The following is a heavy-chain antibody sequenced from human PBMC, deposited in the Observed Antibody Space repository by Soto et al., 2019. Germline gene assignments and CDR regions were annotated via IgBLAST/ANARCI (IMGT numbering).Heavy chain of an antibody. CDR2: INHSGST. V-gene: IGHV4-34*01. Sequence: SETLSLTCAVYGGSFSGYYWSWIRQPPGKGLEWIGEINHSGSTNYNPSLKSRVTISVDTSKNQFSLKLSSVTAADTAVYYCARDMSPGTSLGFDIWGQGTMVTVSS. CDR1: GGSFSGYY. CDR3: ARDMSPGTSLGFDI. J-gene: IGHJ3*02. D-gene: IGHD2-15*01.